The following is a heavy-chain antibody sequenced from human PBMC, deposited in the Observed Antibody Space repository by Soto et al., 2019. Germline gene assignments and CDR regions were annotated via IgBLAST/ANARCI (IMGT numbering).Heavy chain of an antibody. J-gene: IGHJ4*02. D-gene: IGHD2-15*01. CDR3: AKDASCYSCGA. CDR2: IYYSGST. V-gene: IGHV4-31*08. Sequence: SETLSLTCTVSGGSISSGGYYWSWIRQHPGKGLEWIGYIYYSGSTYYNPSLESRVTISVDTSKNQFSLSVSSVTAADTAVYYCAKDASCYSCGAWGQGTLVTVSS. CDR1: GGSISSGGYY.